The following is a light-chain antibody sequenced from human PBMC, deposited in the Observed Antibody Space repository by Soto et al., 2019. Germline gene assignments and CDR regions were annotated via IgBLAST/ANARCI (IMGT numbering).Light chain of an antibody. CDR1: SSDVGGYSY. V-gene: IGLV2-14*01. CDR3: SSYTSGTTVVV. CDR2: EVS. J-gene: IGLJ3*02. Sequence: QSALTQPASVSGSPGQSITISCTGTSSDVGGYSYVSWYQQYPGKAPKLMIYEVSNRPSGVSNRFSGSKSGNTASLTISGLQAADEGDYYCSSYTSGTTVVVLGGGTKLTVL.